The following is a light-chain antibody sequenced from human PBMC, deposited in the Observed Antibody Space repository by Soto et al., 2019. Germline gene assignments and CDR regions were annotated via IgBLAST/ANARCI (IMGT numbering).Light chain of an antibody. CDR1: QPITNY. CDR2: AAS. V-gene: IGKV1-39*01. Sequence: DIQLTQSPSSLSASVGDRVTLTCRASQPITNYLNWYQQKPGEAPKLLIYAASSVQSGVPSRFRGSGSRTDFTLTISSLQPEDFATYYGQQSYSTPYTFGQGTKVEIK. J-gene: IGKJ2*01. CDR3: QQSYSTPYT.